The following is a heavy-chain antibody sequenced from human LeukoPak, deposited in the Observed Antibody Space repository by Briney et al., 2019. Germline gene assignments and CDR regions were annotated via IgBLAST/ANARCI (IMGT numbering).Heavy chain of an antibody. CDR3: ARHFSIAIDY. V-gene: IGHV4-34*01. CDR2: INHSGST. D-gene: IGHD6-6*01. Sequence: SETLSLTCAVYGGSFSGYYWSWIRQPPGKGLEWIGEINHSGSTNYNPSLKSRVTISVDTSKNQFSLKLSSVTAADTAVYYCARHFSIAIDYWGQGTLVTVSS. CDR1: GGSFSGYY. J-gene: IGHJ4*02.